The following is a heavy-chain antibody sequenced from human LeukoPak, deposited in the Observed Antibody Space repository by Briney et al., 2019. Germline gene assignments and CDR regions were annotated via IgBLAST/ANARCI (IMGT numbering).Heavy chain of an antibody. Sequence: PGRSLRLSCAASGFTFTTYAMSWVRQAPGKGLEWVSAISGSGGSTYYADSVKGRFTISRDNSKNTLYLQMNSLRAEDTAVYYCAKAVGSLSYYGMDVWGKGTSVTVSS. CDR1: GFTFTTYA. CDR3: AKAVGSLSYYGMDV. V-gene: IGHV3-23*01. CDR2: ISGSGGST. J-gene: IGHJ6*04. D-gene: IGHD1-26*01.